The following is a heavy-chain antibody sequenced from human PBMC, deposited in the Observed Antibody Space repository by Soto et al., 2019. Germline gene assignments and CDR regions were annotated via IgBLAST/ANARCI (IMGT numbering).Heavy chain of an antibody. CDR3: AKNRGTPFYFDY. Sequence: EVQLLESGGGLVQPGGSLRLSCAASGFTCNSYGMSWVRQAPGKGLEWVSAISGRGGNTFYADSVKGRFTISRDNSKNTLYLQLNSLRAEDTAVYFCAKNRGTPFYFDYWGQGTLVTVSS. CDR1: GFTCNSYG. D-gene: IGHD3-16*01. V-gene: IGHV3-23*01. CDR2: ISGRGGNT. J-gene: IGHJ4*02.